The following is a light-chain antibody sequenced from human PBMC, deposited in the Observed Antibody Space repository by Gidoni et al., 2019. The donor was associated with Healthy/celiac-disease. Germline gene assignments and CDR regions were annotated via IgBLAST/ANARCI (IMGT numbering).Light chain of an antibody. CDR2: DAS. CDR3: QQRSNWPPGVT. J-gene: IGKJ3*01. CDR1: QSVSSY. Sequence: EIVLTQSPATLSLSPGEKATLSCRASQSVSSYLAWYQHKPGQAPRLLIHDASNRATGIPARLSGSGSGTDFTLTISSLEPEDFAVYYCQQRSNWPPGVTFGPGTKVDIK. V-gene: IGKV3-11*01.